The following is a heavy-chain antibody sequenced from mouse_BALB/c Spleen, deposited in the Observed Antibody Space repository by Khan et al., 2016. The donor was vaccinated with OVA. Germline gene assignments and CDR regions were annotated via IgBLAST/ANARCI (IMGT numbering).Heavy chain of an antibody. CDR3: ATSYFYGYYFDY. D-gene: IGHD1-1*01. Sequence: QLEESGGDLVQPGGSRKLSCAASGFTFSSYGMHWVRQAPEKGLEWVAYISGDSNTIYYADTVKGRFTISRDNPRNTLFLQMTSLMSEDTAMYYCATSYFYGYYFDYWGPGTTLTVSS. V-gene: IGHV5-17*02. CDR1: GFTFSSYG. CDR2: ISGDSNTI. J-gene: IGHJ2*01.